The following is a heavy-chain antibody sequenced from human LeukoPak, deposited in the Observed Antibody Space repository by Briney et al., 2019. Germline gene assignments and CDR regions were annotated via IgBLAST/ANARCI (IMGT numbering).Heavy chain of an antibody. CDR2: TNPNSGNT. V-gene: IGHV1-8*02. Sequence: ASVRVSCKASGYTFINYDINWVRQAAGQAPEWMGWTNPNSGNTGYAQKFQGRVTMTRNTSISTAYMELSSLRSEDTAVYYCARSVNGASSWYDYWGQGTLVTVSS. CDR3: ARSVNGASSWYDY. J-gene: IGHJ4*02. CDR1: GYTFINYD. D-gene: IGHD6-13*01.